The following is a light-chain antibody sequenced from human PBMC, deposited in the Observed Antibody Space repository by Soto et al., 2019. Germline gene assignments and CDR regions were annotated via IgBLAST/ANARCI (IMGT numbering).Light chain of an antibody. CDR3: QQHSNWPPTWT. CDR1: QSSSSF. J-gene: IGKJ1*01. V-gene: IGKV3-11*01. CDR2: DAS. Sequence: EIVLTQSPATLSLSPWERTTRSCRASQSSSSFFAWYQHKPGQAPRLLIYDASNRATGIPARFSGNWSGIDFTLTIRSLEPEDFAVYYSQQHSNWPPTWTFGQRTKVEI.